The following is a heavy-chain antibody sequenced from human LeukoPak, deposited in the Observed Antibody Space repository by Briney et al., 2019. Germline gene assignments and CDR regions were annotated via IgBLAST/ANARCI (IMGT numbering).Heavy chain of an antibody. J-gene: IGHJ4*02. V-gene: IGHV1-69*13. CDR1: GGTFSSYA. CDR2: IIPILTTA. D-gene: IGHD3-10*01. CDR3: ARAYYYGSGEFDY. Sequence: ASVKVSCKASGGTFSSYAINWVRQAPGQGLEWTGDIIPILTTANYAQNFQGRVTITADESTSTAYMELSSLRSEDTAVYYCARAYYYGSGEFDYWGQGTLVTVSS.